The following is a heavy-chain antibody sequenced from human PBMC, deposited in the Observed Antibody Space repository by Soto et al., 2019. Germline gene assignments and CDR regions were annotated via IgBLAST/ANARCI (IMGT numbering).Heavy chain of an antibody. D-gene: IGHD2-21*02. CDR1: GFTFSSYA. CDR2: ISYDGSNK. V-gene: IGHV3-30-3*01. CDR3: ASLPLAYCGGDCYPDDY. Sequence: QVQLVESGGGVVQPGRSLRLSCAASGFTFSSYAMHWVRQAPGKGLEWVAVISYDGSNKYYADSVKGRFTISRDNSKNTLYLQMHNLRAEDTAVYYCASLPLAYCGGDCYPDDYWGQGTLVTVSS. J-gene: IGHJ4*02.